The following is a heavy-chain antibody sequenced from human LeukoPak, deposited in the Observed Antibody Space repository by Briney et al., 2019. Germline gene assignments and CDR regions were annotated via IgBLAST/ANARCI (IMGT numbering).Heavy chain of an antibody. J-gene: IGHJ4*02. V-gene: IGHV3-48*01. Sequence: GGSLRLSCAASGFTFSSYSMNWVRQAPGKGLEWVSYISSSSSTIYYADSVKGRFTISRDNAKNSLYLQMNSLRAEDTAVYYCARANYYGSGSYWGQGTLVTVSS. CDR1: GFTFSSYS. D-gene: IGHD3-10*01. CDR2: ISSSSSTI. CDR3: ARANYYGSGSY.